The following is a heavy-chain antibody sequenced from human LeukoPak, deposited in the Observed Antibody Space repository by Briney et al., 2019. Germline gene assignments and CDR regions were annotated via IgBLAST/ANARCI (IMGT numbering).Heavy chain of an antibody. Sequence: KASKTLSLTCAVSGGSNSSGNWWSWDRQPPGRGLEWIGEILHSGSTNYNPSLKSRVTMSVDKSKNHFSLKLSSVTAADTAVYYCFYGGNSGDWLYWGQGTLVTVSS. CDR2: ILHSGST. J-gene: IGHJ4*02. D-gene: IGHD4-23*01. CDR3: FYGGNSGDWLY. CDR1: GGSNSSGNW. V-gene: IGHV4-4*02.